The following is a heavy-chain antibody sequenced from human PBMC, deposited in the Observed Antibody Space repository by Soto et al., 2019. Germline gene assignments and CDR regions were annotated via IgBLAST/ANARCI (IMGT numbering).Heavy chain of an antibody. J-gene: IGHJ4*02. D-gene: IGHD3-16*02. V-gene: IGHV4-59*07. Sequence: PSDTLSLTCSVSVVSISSYFGIWIRQPPGRGLEWIGYTYHRGSTNYSPSLKSRVAISLDTSENQFSLKVSSVTAADTAVYYCARIGGYHGPLDYWGQGTPVTVSS. CDR2: TYHRGST. CDR3: ARIGGYHGPLDY. CDR1: VVSISSYF.